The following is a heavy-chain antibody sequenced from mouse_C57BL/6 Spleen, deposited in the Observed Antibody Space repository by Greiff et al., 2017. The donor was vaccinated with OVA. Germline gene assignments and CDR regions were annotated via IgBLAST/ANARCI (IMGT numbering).Heavy chain of an antibody. CDR3: AKYYYGSSSFDY. CDR1: GYTFTSYW. Sequence: QVQLQQPGPGLVKPGASVKMSCKASGYTFTSYWITWLKRRPGQGLEWIGDIYPGSGSTNYNEKFKSQATLTVDTSSCTTDMKLRSMASEDSAVYDCAKYYYGSSSFDYWGQGTPVTVSS. D-gene: IGHD1-1*01. J-gene: IGHJ2*01. V-gene: IGHV1-55*01. CDR2: IYPGSGST.